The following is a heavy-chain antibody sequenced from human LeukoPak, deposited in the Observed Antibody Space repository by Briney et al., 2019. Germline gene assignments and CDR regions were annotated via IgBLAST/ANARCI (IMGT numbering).Heavy chain of an antibody. J-gene: IGHJ4*02. CDR3: ARLGATIFGVVND. CDR1: GYTFTGYH. Sequence: GASVKVSCKASGYTFTGYHMHWVRQAPGQGLEWMGWINPNSGGTNYAQKFQGRVTMTRDTSISTAYMELSRLRSDDTAVYYCARLGATIFGVVNDWGQGTLVTVSS. CDR2: INPNSGGT. D-gene: IGHD3-3*01. V-gene: IGHV1-2*02.